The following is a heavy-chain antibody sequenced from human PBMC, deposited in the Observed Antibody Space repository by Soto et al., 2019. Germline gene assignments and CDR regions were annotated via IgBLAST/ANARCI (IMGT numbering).Heavy chain of an antibody. V-gene: IGHV4-4*02. CDR3: ARKNWESRWFDP. J-gene: IGHJ5*02. D-gene: IGHD7-27*01. Sequence: SETLSLTCAVSGGSISSSNWWSWVRQPPGKGLEWIGEIYHSGSTNHNPSLKSRVTISVDKSKNQFSLKLSSVTAADTAVYYCARKNWESRWFDPWGQGTLVTVSS. CDR1: GGSISSSNW. CDR2: IYHSGST.